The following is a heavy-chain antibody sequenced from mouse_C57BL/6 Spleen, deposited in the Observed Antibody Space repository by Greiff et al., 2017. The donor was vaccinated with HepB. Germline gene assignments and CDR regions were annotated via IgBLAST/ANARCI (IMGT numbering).Heavy chain of an antibody. CDR1: GSTFPSYW. CDR2: IDPNSGGT. V-gene: IGHV1-72*01. J-gene: IGHJ3*01. Sequence: QVQLQQPGAELVQPGASVKLSCKASGSTFPSYWMHLLKQRPGRGLEWIGRIDPNSGGTKYNEKFKSKATLTVDKPSSTAYMQLSSLTSEDSAVYYCAREGDSSVGFAYWGKGTLVTVSA. CDR3: AREGDSSVGFAY. D-gene: IGHD3-2*02.